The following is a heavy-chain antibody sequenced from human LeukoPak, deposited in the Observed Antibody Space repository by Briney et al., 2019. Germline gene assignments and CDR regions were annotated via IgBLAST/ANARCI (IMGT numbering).Heavy chain of an antibody. CDR2: ISSSSNTI. CDR3: ARVGIQLCVDY. CDR1: GFTFSSYS. J-gene: IGHJ4*02. Sequence: GGSLRLSCAASGFTFSSYSMNWVRQAPGKGLEWVSYISSSSNTIHYADSVKGRFTISRDNAKNSLYLQMNSLRAEDTAVYYCARVGIQLCVDYWGQGTLVTVSS. D-gene: IGHD5-18*01. V-gene: IGHV3-48*01.